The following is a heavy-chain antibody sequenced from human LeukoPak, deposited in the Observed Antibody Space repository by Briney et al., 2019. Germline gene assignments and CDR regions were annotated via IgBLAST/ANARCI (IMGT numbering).Heavy chain of an antibody. CDR2: ISGSGYST. J-gene: IGHJ3*02. D-gene: IGHD1-14*01. V-gene: IGHV3-23*01. CDR3: ARGRGEPPIDI. Sequence: PGGSLRLSCAASGFIFSSYAMNWVRQAPGKGLEWVSTISGSGYSTYYADSVKGRFTISRDSSKNTLYLQMNSLRAEDTAVYYCARGRGEPPIDIWGQGTMVTVSS. CDR1: GFIFSSYA.